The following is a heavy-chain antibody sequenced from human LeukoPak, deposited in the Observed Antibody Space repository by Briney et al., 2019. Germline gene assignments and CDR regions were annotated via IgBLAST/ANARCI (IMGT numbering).Heavy chain of an antibody. CDR3: ARDSGRGVAGNLDY. V-gene: IGHV1-69*13. Sequence: EASVKVSCKASGGTFSRYAISWVRQAPGQGLEWMGGIIPIFGTANYAQKFQGRVTITADESTSTAYMELSSLRSEDTAVYYCARDSGRGVAGNLDYWGQGTLVTVSS. CDR1: GGTFSRYA. J-gene: IGHJ4*02. D-gene: IGHD6-19*01. CDR2: IIPIFGTA.